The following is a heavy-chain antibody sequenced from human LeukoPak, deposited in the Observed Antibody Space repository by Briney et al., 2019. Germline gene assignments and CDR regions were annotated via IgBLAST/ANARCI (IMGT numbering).Heavy chain of an antibody. CDR2: ISYDGSNK. J-gene: IGHJ3*02. Sequence: GGSLRLSCAASGFTFSSYAMQWVRQAPGKGLEWVAVISYDGSNKYYADSVKGRFTISSDNSKNTPYLQMNSLRAEDTAVYYCARDEAYSSSWYGAFDIWGQGTMVTVSS. V-gene: IGHV3-30-3*01. D-gene: IGHD6-13*01. CDR1: GFTFSSYA. CDR3: ARDEAYSSSWYGAFDI.